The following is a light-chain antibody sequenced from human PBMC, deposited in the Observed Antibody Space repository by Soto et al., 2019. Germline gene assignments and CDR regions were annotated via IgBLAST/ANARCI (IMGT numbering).Light chain of an antibody. J-gene: IGKJ4*01. CDR2: LGS. V-gene: IGKV2-28*01. CDR1: QSLLHSNGYNY. Sequence: DIVMTQSPLSLPVTPGEPASISCRSSQSLLHSNGYNYLDWYLQKPGQSPQLLIYLGSDRASGVPDRFSGSGSGTDFTLKISRVEAEDVGVYYCMQSLQIPXTFGGGTKV. CDR3: MQSLQIPXT.